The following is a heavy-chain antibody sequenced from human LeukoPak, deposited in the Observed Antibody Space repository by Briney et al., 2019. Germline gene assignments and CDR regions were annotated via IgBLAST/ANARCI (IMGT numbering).Heavy chain of an antibody. J-gene: IGHJ1*01. Sequence: ASVKASCKAAGYTFTSYYIHWVRQAHGQGLEWMGIINPSGGSTSYAQKFQGRVSMTRDTSTSTVYMELSSLRSEDTAVYYCARGPYGSGSYSSEYFQNWGQGTLVTVSS. CDR3: ARGPYGSGSYSSEYFQN. CDR1: GYTFTSYY. V-gene: IGHV1-46*01. D-gene: IGHD3-10*01. CDR2: INPSGGST.